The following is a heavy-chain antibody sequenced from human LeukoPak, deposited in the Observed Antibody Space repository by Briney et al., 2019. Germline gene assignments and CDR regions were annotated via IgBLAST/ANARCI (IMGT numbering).Heavy chain of an antibody. CDR1: GFTFNYYG. Sequence: GGSLRLSCAAAGFTFNYYGMHWVRQAPGKGLQWVAVIWSDGTNQYYGDSVKGRFTISRDDSGNTVYLQMNSLRPEDTGVYYCARDAQRGFDYSNSLEYWGQGTPVTVST. CDR3: ARDAQRGFDYSNSLEY. D-gene: IGHD4-11*01. J-gene: IGHJ4*02. CDR2: IWSDGTNQ. V-gene: IGHV3-33*01.